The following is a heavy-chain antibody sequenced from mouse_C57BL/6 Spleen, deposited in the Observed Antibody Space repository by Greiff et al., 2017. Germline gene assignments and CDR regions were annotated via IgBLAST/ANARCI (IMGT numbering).Heavy chain of an antibody. CDR3: ARDAGNYVGFAY. J-gene: IGHJ3*01. V-gene: IGHV5-4*01. D-gene: IGHD2-1*01. Sequence: EVQVVESGGGLVKPGGSLKLSCAASGFTFSSYAMSWVRQTPEKRLEWVATISDGGSYTYYPDNVKGRFTISRDNAKNNLYLQMSHLKSEDTAMYYCARDAGNYVGFAYWGQGTLVTVSA. CDR1: GFTFSSYA. CDR2: ISDGGSYT.